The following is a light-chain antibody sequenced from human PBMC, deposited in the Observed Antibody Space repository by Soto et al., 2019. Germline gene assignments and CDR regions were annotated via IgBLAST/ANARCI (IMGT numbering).Light chain of an antibody. CDR3: QQANSFPLT. CDR1: QVISSW. J-gene: IGKJ4*01. Sequence: DIQMTQSPSSVSASVGDRVTITFRASQVISSWLAWYQQKPGKAPNLLIHTASSLQSGVQSRFSGSVYGTYFTLTISSLQPEDFATYYCQQANSFPLTFGGGTKVEIK. V-gene: IGKV1-12*01. CDR2: TAS.